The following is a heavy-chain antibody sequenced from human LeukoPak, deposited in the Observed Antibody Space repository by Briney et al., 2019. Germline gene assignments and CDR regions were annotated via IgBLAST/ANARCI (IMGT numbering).Heavy chain of an antibody. CDR1: GGSFSGYY. CDR3: ARGSWNEAFDI. CDR2: INHSGST. D-gene: IGHD1-1*01. Sequence: PSETLSLTCAVYGGSFSGYYWSWIRQPPGKGLEWIGEINHSGSTNYNPSLKSRVTISVDTSKNQFSLNLSSVTAADTAVYYCARGSWNEAFDIWGQGTMVTVSS. V-gene: IGHV4-34*01. J-gene: IGHJ3*02.